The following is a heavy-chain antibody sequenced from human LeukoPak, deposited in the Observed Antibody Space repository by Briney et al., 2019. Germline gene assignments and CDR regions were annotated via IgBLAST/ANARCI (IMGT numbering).Heavy chain of an antibody. V-gene: IGHV4-39*01. CDR2: IYYSGST. CDR3: ARRVGADTAMVGHYYYGMDV. Sequence: SETLSLTCTVSGGSISSSSYYWGWLRQPPGKGLEWIGSIYYSGSTYYNPSLKSRITISVDTSKNQFSLKLSSVTAADTAVYYCARRVGADTAMVGHYYYGMDVWGQGTTVTVSS. D-gene: IGHD5-18*01. CDR1: GGSISSSSYY. J-gene: IGHJ6*02.